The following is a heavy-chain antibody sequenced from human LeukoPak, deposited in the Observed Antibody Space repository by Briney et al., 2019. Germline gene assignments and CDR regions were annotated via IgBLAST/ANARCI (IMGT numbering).Heavy chain of an antibody. CDR1: GGSISGYY. D-gene: IGHD3-3*01. CDR2: INHSGST. CDR3: ARGNQLLWAGNYDFWSGYRTHFDY. J-gene: IGHJ4*02. Sequence: SETLSLTCTVSGGSISGYYWSWIRQPPGKGLEWIGEINHSGSTNYNPSLKSRVTISVDTSKNQFSLKLSSVTAADTAVYYCARGNQLLWAGNYDFWSGYRTHFDYWGQGTLVTVSS. V-gene: IGHV4-34*01.